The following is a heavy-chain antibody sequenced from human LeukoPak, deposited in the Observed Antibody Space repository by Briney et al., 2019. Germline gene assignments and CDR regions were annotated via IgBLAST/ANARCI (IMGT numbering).Heavy chain of an antibody. D-gene: IGHD3-22*01. CDR2: INPNSGGT. Sequence: ASVKVSCKASGYIFTDYYMHWVRQAPGQELGWMGRINPNSGGTNYAQKFQGRVTMTRDTSISTAYMELSRLRSDDTAVYYCARRRETYYYDSSGSLDIWGQGTMVTVSS. J-gene: IGHJ3*02. CDR1: GYIFTDYY. V-gene: IGHV1-2*06. CDR3: ARRRETYYYDSSGSLDI.